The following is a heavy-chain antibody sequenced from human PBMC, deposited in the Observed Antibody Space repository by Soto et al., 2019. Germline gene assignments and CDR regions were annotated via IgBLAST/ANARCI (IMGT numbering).Heavy chain of an antibody. CDR3: ARHVRGPKMVYAIPPDY. CDR2: IYPGDSDT. J-gene: IGHJ4*02. D-gene: IGHD2-8*01. Sequence: RGESLKISCKGSGYSFTSYWIGWVRQMPGKGLEWMGIIYPGDSDTRYSPSFQGQVTISADKSISTAYLQWSSLKASDTAMYYCARHVRGPKMVYAIPPDYWGQGTLVTVSS. V-gene: IGHV5-51*01. CDR1: GYSFTSYW.